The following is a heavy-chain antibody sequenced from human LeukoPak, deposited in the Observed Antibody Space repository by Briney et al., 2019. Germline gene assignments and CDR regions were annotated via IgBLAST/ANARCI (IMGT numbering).Heavy chain of an antibody. D-gene: IGHD6-19*01. J-gene: IGHJ2*01. CDR1: GGSISSYY. CDR2: IYYSGST. CDR3: ARHSKQWREELWYFDL. Sequence: SETLSLTCTVSGGSISSYYWSWIRQPPGKGLEWIGYIYYSGSTNYNPSLKSRVTISVDTSKNRFSLKLSSVTAADTAAYYCARHSKQWREELWYFDLWGRGTLVTVSS. V-gene: IGHV4-59*08.